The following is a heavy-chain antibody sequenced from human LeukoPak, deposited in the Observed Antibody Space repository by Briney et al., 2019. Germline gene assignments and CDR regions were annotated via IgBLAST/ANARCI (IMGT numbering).Heavy chain of an antibody. D-gene: IGHD5-24*01. CDR3: ARVRSGWLQPLSNSLYEFDY. J-gene: IGHJ4*02. Sequence: PGGSLRLSCAASGFTVSSNYMSWVRQTPGKGLEWVSLIYTGGTTYYADSVKGRVTISRDNSENTLYLQMNSLTTEDTAVYYCARVRSGWLQPLSNSLYEFDYWGQGTLVTVSS. CDR2: IYTGGTT. CDR1: GFTVSSNY. V-gene: IGHV3-66*02.